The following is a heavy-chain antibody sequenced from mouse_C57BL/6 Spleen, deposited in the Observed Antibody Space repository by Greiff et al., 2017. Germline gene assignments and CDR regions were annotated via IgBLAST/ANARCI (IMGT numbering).Heavy chain of an antibody. CDR1: GYTFTSYW. D-gene: IGHD6-1*01. CDR3: AIEPPWLAY. CDR2: IHPSDSDT. V-gene: IGHV1-74*01. J-gene: IGHJ3*01. Sequence: QVQLQQPGAELVKPGASVKVSCKASGYTFTSYWMHWVKQRPGPGLEWIGRIHPSDSDTNYNQKFKGKATLTVDKSSSTAYMQLSSLTSADSAVYYCAIEPPWLAYWGQGTLVTVAA.